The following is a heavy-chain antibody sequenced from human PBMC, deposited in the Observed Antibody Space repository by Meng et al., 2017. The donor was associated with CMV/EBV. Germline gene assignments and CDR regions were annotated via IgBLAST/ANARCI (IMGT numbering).Heavy chain of an antibody. V-gene: IGHV4-39*07. CDR1: GGSISSSSYY. Sequence: GSLSLTCTVSGGSISSSSYYWGWIRQPPGKGLEWIGSIYYSGSTYYNPSLKSRVTISVDTSKNQFSLKLSSVTAADTAVYYCARAVSALGYCSSTSCYPPPNSNWFDPWGQGTLVTVSS. J-gene: IGHJ5*02. CDR2: IYYSGST. CDR3: ARAVSALGYCSSTSCYPPPNSNWFDP. D-gene: IGHD2-2*01.